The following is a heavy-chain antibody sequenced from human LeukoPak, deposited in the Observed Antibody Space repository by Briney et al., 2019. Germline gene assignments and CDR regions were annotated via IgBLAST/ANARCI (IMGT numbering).Heavy chain of an antibody. V-gene: IGHV3-33*01. Sequence: QSGGSLRLSCAASGFTFSSYGMHWVRQAPGKGLGWVAVIWYDGSNKYYADSVKGRFTISRDNSKNTLYLQMNSLRAEDTAVYYCARDDTAMAVFDYWGQGTLVTVSS. CDR3: ARDDTAMAVFDY. CDR1: GFTFSSYG. D-gene: IGHD5-18*01. J-gene: IGHJ4*02. CDR2: IWYDGSNK.